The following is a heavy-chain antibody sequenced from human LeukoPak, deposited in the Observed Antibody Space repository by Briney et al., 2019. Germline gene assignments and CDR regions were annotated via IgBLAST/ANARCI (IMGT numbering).Heavy chain of an antibody. CDR2: INWNGGST. CDR1: GFSFDDYG. D-gene: IGHD3-10*01. CDR3: ARGFLTDLSMVWVDY. V-gene: IGHV3-20*04. J-gene: IGHJ4*02. Sequence: GGSLRLSCAASGFSFDDYGMSWVRQAPGQGLEWVSGINWNGGSTGYADSVKGRFTISRDNAKNSLYLQMSSLRAEDTALYYCARGFLTDLSMVWVDYWGQGTLVTVSS.